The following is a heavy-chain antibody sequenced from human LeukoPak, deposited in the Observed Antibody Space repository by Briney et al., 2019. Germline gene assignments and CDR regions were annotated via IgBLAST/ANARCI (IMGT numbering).Heavy chain of an antibody. CDR1: GGYMSSNY. V-gene: IGHV4-59*01. Sequence: WETLSLTCTVSGGYMSSNYWGWIRRPPGKGLEWIGYIHHTRGATYSPSLRSRLSLPIDTSRNQFSLRLNSVTPADTAVYFCARVRDRYGETDYWGQGALVTVSS. D-gene: IGHD3-10*01. J-gene: IGHJ4*02. CDR2: IHHTRGA. CDR3: ARVRDRYGETDY.